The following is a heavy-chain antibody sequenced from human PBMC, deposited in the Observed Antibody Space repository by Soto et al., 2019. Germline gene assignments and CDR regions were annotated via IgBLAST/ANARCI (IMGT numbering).Heavy chain of an antibody. J-gene: IGHJ5*02. Sequence: SGSLSLTCTVCSDSISSYYLTWIRQPPGKGLEWIGYIYYSGSTNYNPSLKSRVTISVDTSKNQFSLKLTSVTAADTAVYYCARGVATIGPWGQGTLVNVSS. V-gene: IGHV4-59*01. CDR2: IYYSGST. CDR3: ARGVATIGP. D-gene: IGHD5-12*01. CDR1: SDSISSYY.